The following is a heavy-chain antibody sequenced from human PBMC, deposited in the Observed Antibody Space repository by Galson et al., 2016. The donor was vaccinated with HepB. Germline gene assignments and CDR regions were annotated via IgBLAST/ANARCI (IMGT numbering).Heavy chain of an antibody. V-gene: IGHV3-53*01. CDR2: LYASGKT. CDR3: TRGWIREYSSGNGGGNGGDH. D-gene: IGHD2-21*01. Sequence: SLRLSCAASGFIVSSNYMNWVRQAPGNGLEWVSVLYASGKTYYADSVKGRFPISRDNSKNIPFLQMNSLRAEDTAVYYCTRGWIREYSSGNGGGNGGDHWGQGTLVTVSS. CDR1: GFIVSSNY. J-gene: IGHJ4*02.